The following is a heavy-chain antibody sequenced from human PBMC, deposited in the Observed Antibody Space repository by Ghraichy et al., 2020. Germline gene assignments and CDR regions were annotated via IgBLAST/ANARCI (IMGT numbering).Heavy chain of an antibody. V-gene: IGHV3-30*18. CDR1: GFTFSSYG. CDR3: AKDRAWLGAQYGYFDY. CDR2: ISYDGSNK. J-gene: IGHJ4*02. D-gene: IGHD1-26*01. Sequence: GGSLRLSCAASGFTFSSYGMHWVRQAPGKGLEWVAVISYDGSNKYYADSVKGRFTISRDNSKNTLYLQMNSLRAEDTAVYYCAKDRAWLGAQYGYFDYCGQGTLVTVSS.